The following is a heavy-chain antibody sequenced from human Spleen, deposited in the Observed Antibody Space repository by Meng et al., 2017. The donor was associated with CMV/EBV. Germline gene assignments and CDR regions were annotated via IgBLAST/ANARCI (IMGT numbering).Heavy chain of an antibody. D-gene: IGHD3-16*01. CDR2: IYSSGTTM. CDR3: ARDWGEEEGAFDI. CDR1: GFTFTDYY. Sequence: SGFTFTDYYMTWIRQAPGKGLEWVSYIYSSGTTMYYADSVKGRFTISRDNARNSLYLQMNSLTADDTAVYYCARDWGEEEGAFDIWGQGTLVTVSS. V-gene: IGHV3-11*01. J-gene: IGHJ3*02.